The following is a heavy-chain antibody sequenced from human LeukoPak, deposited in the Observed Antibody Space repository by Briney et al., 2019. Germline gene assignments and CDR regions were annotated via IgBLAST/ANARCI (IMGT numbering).Heavy chain of an antibody. CDR1: GLTFSNYA. D-gene: IGHD2-15*01. V-gene: IGHV3-23*01. J-gene: IGHJ4*02. Sequence: GGSLSLSCAASGLTFSNYAMSWFRQAPGKGLEWVSGITSGFTPHYADSVKGRFTISRDNSKNTFHLQMNSLRAEDTAVYYCARDGDRYCSGGSCYYHYWGQGTLVTVSS. CDR3: ARDGDRYCSGGSCYYHY. CDR2: ITSGFTP.